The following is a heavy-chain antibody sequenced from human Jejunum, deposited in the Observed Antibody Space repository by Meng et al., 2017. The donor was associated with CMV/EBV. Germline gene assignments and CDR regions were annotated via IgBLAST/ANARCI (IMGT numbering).Heavy chain of an antibody. Sequence: ASGFTVGGFGMHWGRQAPGKGLEWVAFIRYDGSNQYYADSVKGRFTISRDNSKNTLSLHMNSLRPEDTAVFYCAKEEGTGSTPDCWGQGTLVTVSS. V-gene: IGHV3-30*02. CDR2: IRYDGSNQ. J-gene: IGHJ4*02. CDR3: AKEEGTGSTPDC. D-gene: IGHD1-26*01. CDR1: GFTVGGFG.